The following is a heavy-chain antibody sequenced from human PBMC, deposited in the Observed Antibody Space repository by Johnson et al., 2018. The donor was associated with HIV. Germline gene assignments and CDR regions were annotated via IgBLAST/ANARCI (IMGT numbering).Heavy chain of an antibody. Sequence: QVQLVESGGDLVQPGGSLRLSCAASGFTVSSNYMSWVRQAPGKGLEWVAVISYDGSNKYYADSVKGRFTISRDNSKNTLYLQMNSLRAEDTALYYCARDRARDAFDVWGQGTMVTVSS. J-gene: IGHJ3*01. V-gene: IGHV3-30-3*01. CDR1: GFTVSSNY. CDR2: ISYDGSNK. CDR3: ARDRARDAFDV.